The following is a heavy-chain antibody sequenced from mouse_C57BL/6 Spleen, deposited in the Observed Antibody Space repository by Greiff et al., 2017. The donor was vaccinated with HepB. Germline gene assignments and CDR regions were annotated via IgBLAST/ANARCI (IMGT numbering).Heavy chain of an antibody. V-gene: IGHV1-55*01. Sequence: QVQLQQSGAELVKPGASVKMSCKASGYTFTSYWITWVKQRPGQGLEWIGDIYPGSGSTNYNEKFKSKATLTVDTSSSTAYMQLSSLTSEDSAVYYCARFGITTVVASYYFDYWGQGTTLTVSS. D-gene: IGHD1-1*01. CDR1: GYTFTSYW. CDR3: ARFGITTVVASYYFDY. J-gene: IGHJ2*01. CDR2: IYPGSGST.